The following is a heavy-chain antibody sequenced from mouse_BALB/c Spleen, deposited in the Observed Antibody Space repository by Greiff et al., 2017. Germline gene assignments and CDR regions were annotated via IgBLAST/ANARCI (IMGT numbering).Heavy chain of an antibody. J-gene: IGHJ4*01. CDR1: GFSLTGYG. CDR2: IWGDGST. D-gene: IGHD2-2*01. CDR3: ARAPYGYDYAMDY. V-gene: IGHV2-6-7*01. Sequence: VMLVESGPGLVAPSQSLSITCTVSGFSLTGYGVNWVRQPPGKGLEWLGMIWGDGSTDYNSALKSRLSISKDNSKSQVFLKMNSLQTDDTARYYCARAPYGYDYAMDYWGQGTSVTVSS.